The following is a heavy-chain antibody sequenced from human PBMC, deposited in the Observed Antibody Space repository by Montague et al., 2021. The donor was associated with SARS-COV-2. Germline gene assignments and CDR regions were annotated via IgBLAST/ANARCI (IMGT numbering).Heavy chain of an antibody. CDR3: ARGARQGYGFRLGSFDS. CDR2: INHSGNT. V-gene: IGHV4-34*01. Sequence: SETLSLTCAVYGGSISGYYWNWIRQPPGKGLEWIGEINHSGNTNYNPSLKSRVTMSVDTSKNQFSLKLSSVTAADTAVYYCARGARQGYGFRLGSFDSWGQGTLVTVSS. J-gene: IGHJ4*03. CDR1: GGSISGYY. D-gene: IGHD3-10*01.